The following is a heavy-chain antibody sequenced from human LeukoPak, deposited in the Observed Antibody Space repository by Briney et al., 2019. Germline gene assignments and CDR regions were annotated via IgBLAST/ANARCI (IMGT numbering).Heavy chain of an antibody. CDR2: IFNTGNT. J-gene: IGHJ4*02. CDR3: ASRPADTTWYGVFDY. CDR1: GGSINSHY. D-gene: IGHD3-10*01. Sequence: PSGTLSLTCSVSGGSINSHYWSWIRQPPGNRLEWIGYIFNTGNTNYNPSLASRVTMSVDTSRAQFFLRLSPVTAADTAIYYCASRPADTTWYGVFDYWSQGTLVTVSS. V-gene: IGHV4-59*11.